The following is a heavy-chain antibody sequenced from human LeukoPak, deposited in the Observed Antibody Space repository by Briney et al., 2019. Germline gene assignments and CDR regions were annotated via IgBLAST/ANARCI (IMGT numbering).Heavy chain of an antibody. CDR3: ARGPGVRGVITDY. D-gene: IGHD3-10*01. J-gene: IGHJ4*02. CDR2: INHSGST. CDR1: GGSFSGYY. Sequence: PSETLSLTCAVYGGSFSGYYWSWIRQPPGKGLEWIGEINHSGSTNCNPSLKSRVTISVDTSKNQFSLKLSSVTAADTAVYYCARGPGVRGVITDYWGQGTLVTVSS. V-gene: IGHV4-34*01.